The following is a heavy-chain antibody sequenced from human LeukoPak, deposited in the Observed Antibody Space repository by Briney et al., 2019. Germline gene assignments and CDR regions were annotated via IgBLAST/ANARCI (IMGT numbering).Heavy chain of an antibody. CDR1: GGSISSGSYY. CDR3: ARDRSPFLGLDV. Sequence: SETLSLTCTVSGGSISSGSYYWSWIRQPAGKGLEWIGRIYTSGSTNYNPSLKSRVTISVDTSKNQFSLKLTSVTAADTAVYYCARDRSPFLGLDVWGKGTTVTISS. CDR2: IYTSGST. J-gene: IGHJ6*04. V-gene: IGHV4-61*02. D-gene: IGHD3-3*02.